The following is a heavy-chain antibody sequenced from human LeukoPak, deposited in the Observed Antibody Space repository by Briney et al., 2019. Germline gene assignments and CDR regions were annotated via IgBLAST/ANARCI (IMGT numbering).Heavy chain of an antibody. CDR3: ARGFLSEHYYDSSGPPAY. CDR1: GGSFSGYY. V-gene: IGHV4-34*01. J-gene: IGHJ4*02. D-gene: IGHD3-22*01. CDR2: INHSGST. Sequence: PSETLSLTCAVYGGSFSGYYWSWIRQPPGKGLEWIGEINHSGSTNYNPSLKSRVTISVDTSKNQFSLKLSSVTAADTAVYYCARGFLSEHYYDSSGPPAYWGQGTLVTVSS.